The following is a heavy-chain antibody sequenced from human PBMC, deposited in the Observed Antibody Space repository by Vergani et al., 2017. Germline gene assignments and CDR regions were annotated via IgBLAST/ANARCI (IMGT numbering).Heavy chain of an antibody. Sequence: EVQLVESGGGLVQPGGSLRLSCAASGFTFSDHYMDWVRQAPGKGLEWVGRTRNKANSYTTEYAASVKGRFTISRDDSKSSLYLQMNSLKTEDTAVYYCAREALGSADYDYWGQGTLVTVSS. D-gene: IGHD2-15*01. CDR3: AREALGSADYDY. J-gene: IGHJ4*02. CDR1: GFTFSDHY. V-gene: IGHV3-72*01. CDR2: TRNKANSYTT.